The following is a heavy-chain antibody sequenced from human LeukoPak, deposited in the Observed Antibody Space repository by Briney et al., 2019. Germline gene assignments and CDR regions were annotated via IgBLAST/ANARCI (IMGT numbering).Heavy chain of an antibody. Sequence: SQTLSLPCTVSGDSVSRGSYYWSWLRLPPGKGLEWLGYIYYDGSPNYIPSLKSRVTISAETSKNQFSLKLRSVTAADTAVYYCARETAGDYGDYGSRVVVDYWGQGTLVTVSS. D-gene: IGHD4-17*01. CDR2: IYYDGSP. CDR1: GDSVSRGSYY. J-gene: IGHJ4*02. CDR3: ARETAGDYGDYGSRVVVDY. V-gene: IGHV4-61*01.